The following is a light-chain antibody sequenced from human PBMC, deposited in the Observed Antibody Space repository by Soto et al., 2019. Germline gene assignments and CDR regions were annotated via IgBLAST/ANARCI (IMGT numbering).Light chain of an antibody. CDR1: QTVTSY. CDR2: GAS. CDR3: QQYGYSPRT. J-gene: IGKJ1*01. V-gene: IGKV3-20*01. Sequence: EIVLPQSPGTLSLSPGETATLSCRASQTVTSYFAWYQQKPGQAPRLLIYGASSRTTGIPDWFSGSGSGTAFTLTISGLEPEDFAVYYCQQYGYSPRTFGQGTKVEIK.